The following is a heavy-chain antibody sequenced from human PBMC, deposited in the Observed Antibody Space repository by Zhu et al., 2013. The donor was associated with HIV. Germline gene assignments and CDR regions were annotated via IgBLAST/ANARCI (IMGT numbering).Heavy chain of an antibody. Sequence: EVQLLESGGGLVQPGGSLRLSCAASGLTFSTYPMSWVRQAPGKGLEWVSSISGGGSNTYYADSVKGRFTISRDNSKNTLYLQMSSLRAEDAAVYYCAKVVTWTYFDYWGQGTLVTVSS. CDR3: AKVVTWTYFDY. J-gene: IGHJ4*02. CDR2: ISGGGSNT. CDR1: GLTFSTYP. D-gene: IGHD3-16*01. V-gene: IGHV3-23*01.